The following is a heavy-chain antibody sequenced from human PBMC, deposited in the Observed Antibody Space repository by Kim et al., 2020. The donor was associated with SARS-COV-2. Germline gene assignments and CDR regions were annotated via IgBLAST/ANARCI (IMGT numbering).Heavy chain of an antibody. CDR3: AIHYDYVWGSYRSPTENDY. D-gene: IGHD3-16*02. CDR2: INPSGGST. Sequence: ASVKVSCKASGYTFTSYYMHWVRQAPGQGLEWMGIINPSGGSTSYAQKFQGRVTMTRDTSTSTVYMELSSLRSEDTAVYYCAIHYDYVWGSYRSPTENDYWGQGTLVTVSS. V-gene: IGHV1-46*01. CDR1: GYTFTSYY. J-gene: IGHJ4*02.